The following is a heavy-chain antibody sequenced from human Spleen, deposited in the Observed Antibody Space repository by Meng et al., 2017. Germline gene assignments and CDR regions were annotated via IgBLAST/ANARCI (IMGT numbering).Heavy chain of an antibody. D-gene: IGHD4-11*01. Sequence: QVQLQLWGAGLLKPSETLSLTCCVSGGSFSDYYWSWIRQPPGKGLEWIGEINHSGSTNYNPSLESRATISVDTSQNNLSLKLSSVTAADSAVYYCARGPTTMAHDFDYWGQGTLVTVSS. CDR2: INHSGST. CDR1: GGSFSDYY. CDR3: ARGPTTMAHDFDY. V-gene: IGHV4-34*01. J-gene: IGHJ4*02.